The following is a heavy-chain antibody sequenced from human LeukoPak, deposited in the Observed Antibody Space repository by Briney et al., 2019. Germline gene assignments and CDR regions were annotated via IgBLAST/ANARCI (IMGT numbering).Heavy chain of an antibody. CDR2: IYYSGST. CDR3: ARAAADYSSSWYEGWFDP. CDR1: GGSISSYY. J-gene: IGHJ5*02. D-gene: IGHD6-13*01. Sequence: SETLSLTCTVSGGSISSYYWSWIRQPPGEGLEWIGYIYYSGSTNYNPSLKSRVTISVDTSKNQFSLKLSSVTAADTAVYYCARAAADYSSSWYEGWFDPWGQGTLVTVSS. V-gene: IGHV4-59*01.